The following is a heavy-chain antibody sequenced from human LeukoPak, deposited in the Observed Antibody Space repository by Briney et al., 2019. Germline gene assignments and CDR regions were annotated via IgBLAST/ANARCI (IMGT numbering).Heavy chain of an antibody. J-gene: IGHJ6*03. CDR3: ARVARVDFGVVTYYYYMDV. Sequence: SETLSLTCTVSGGSLSSYYWSWIRPPPGKGLEWIWYIYYSGSNNYNTSLKSRVTISVDTSKNQFSLKLSSVTAADTAVYYCARVARVDFGVVTYYYYMDVWGKGTTVTVSS. D-gene: IGHD3-3*01. CDR2: IYYSGSN. V-gene: IGHV4-59*01. CDR1: GGSLSSYY.